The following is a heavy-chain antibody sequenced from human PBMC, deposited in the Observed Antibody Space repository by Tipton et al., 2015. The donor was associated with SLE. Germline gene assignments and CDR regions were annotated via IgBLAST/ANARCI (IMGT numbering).Heavy chain of an antibody. CDR1: GFTFSNYW. V-gene: IGHV3-21*01. CDR3: ATAGLGMTAVVTDFYYYMDV. J-gene: IGHJ6*03. D-gene: IGHD4-23*01. CDR2: INPDSGYT. Sequence: SLRLSCAASGFTFSNYWMHWVRQAPGKGLEWVSSINPDSGYTYYADSVKGRFTISRDNAKNSLYLQMNSLRVEDTAVYYCATAGLGMTAVVTDFYYYMDVWGKGTTVTVSS.